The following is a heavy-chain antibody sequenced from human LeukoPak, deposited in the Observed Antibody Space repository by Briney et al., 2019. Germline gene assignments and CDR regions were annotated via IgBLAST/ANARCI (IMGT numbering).Heavy chain of an antibody. Sequence: ASVNVSCKASGYTFTGYYMHWVRQAPGQGLEWMGWINPNSGGTNYTQKFQGRVTMTRDTSISTAYMELSRLRSDDTAVYYCAREAARHGRGFDPWGQGTLVTVSS. CDR1: GYTFTGYY. CDR3: AREAARHGRGFDP. CDR2: INPNSGGT. J-gene: IGHJ5*02. V-gene: IGHV1-2*02. D-gene: IGHD6-6*01.